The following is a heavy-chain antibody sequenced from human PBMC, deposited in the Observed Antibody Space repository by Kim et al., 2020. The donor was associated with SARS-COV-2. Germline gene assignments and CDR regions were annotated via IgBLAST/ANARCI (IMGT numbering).Heavy chain of an antibody. CDR3: AKDITTGGSSWPNFDY. V-gene: IGHV3-23*01. J-gene: IGHJ4*02. Sequence: GGSLRLSCAASGFTFSSYAMSWVRQAPGKGLEWVSAISGSGGSTYYADSVKGRFTISRDNSKNTLYLQMNSLRAEDTAVYYCAKDITTGGSSWPNFDYWGQGTLVTVSS. D-gene: IGHD6-13*01. CDR1: GFTFSSYA. CDR2: ISGSGGST.